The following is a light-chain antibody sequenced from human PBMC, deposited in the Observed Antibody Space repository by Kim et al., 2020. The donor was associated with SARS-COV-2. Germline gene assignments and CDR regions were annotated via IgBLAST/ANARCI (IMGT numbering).Light chain of an antibody. CDR2: GKN. Sequence: SSELTQDPAVSVALGQTVRITCQGDILRTYYASWYQQKPRQAPVLVIYGKNNRPSGIPDRFSGSNSGNTASLTITGAQAEDEADYYCKSRDTSDDHLGVFGGGTKLTVL. V-gene: IGLV3-19*01. CDR1: ILRTYY. CDR3: KSRDTSDDHLGV. J-gene: IGLJ3*02.